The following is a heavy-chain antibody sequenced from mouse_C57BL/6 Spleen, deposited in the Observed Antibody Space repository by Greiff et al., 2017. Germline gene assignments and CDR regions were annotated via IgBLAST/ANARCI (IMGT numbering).Heavy chain of an antibody. D-gene: IGHD1-1*01. J-gene: IGHJ2*01. CDR3: TRGDYGSRFDY. V-gene: IGHV1-15*01. CDR1: GYTFTDYE. Sequence: QVHVKQSGAELVRPGASVTLSCKASGYTFTDYEMHWVKQTPVHGLEWIGAIDPETGGTAYNQKFKGKAILTADKSSSTAYMELRSLTSEDSAVYYCTRGDYGSRFDYWGQGTTLTVSS. CDR2: IDPETGGT.